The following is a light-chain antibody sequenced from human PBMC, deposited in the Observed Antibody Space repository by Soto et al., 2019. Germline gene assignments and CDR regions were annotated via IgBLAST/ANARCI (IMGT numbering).Light chain of an antibody. CDR1: QDISDY. J-gene: IGKJ4*01. CDR2: DAS. CDR3: QLRLA. Sequence: DIQMTQSPSSLSASIGDRVTITCQASQDISDYLNSLNWYQQKPGRAPKLLIYDASNLQTGVPSRFSGNGSGTDFTFTISSLQPEDIASYYCQLRLAFGGGTKVEIK. V-gene: IGKV1-33*01.